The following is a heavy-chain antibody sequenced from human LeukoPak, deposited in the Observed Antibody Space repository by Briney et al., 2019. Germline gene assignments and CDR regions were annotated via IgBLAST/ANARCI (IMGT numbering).Heavy chain of an antibody. CDR2: ISSRSSTI. Sequence: GGSLRLSCVGSGFIFNDYSMNWVRQAPGKGPEWVSYISSRSSTIYYADSVKGRFTISRDNAKNSLYLQMNSLRAEDTAVYYCARGSSIAVLDAFDIWGQGTMVTVSS. D-gene: IGHD6-6*01. CDR1: GFIFNDYS. J-gene: IGHJ3*02. V-gene: IGHV3-48*04. CDR3: ARGSSIAVLDAFDI.